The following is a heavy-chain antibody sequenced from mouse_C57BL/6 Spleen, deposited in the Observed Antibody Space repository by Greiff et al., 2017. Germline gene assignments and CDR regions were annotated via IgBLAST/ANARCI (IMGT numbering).Heavy chain of an antibody. J-gene: IGHJ3*01. V-gene: IGHV2-6-1*01. CDR2: IWSDGST. Sequence: VKLVESGPGLVAPSQSLSITCTVSGFSLTSYGVHWVRQPPGKGLEWLVVIWSDGSTTYNSDLKSRLSISKDNSKSQVFLKMNSLQTDDTAMYYCARQGDYGNYVGWFAYWGQGTLVTVSA. CDR3: ARQGDYGNYVGWFAY. D-gene: IGHD2-1*01. CDR1: GFSLTSYG.